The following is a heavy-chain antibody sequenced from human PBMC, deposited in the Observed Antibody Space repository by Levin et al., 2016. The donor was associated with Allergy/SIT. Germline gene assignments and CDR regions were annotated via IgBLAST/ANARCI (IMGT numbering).Heavy chain of an antibody. Sequence: WVRQAPGQGLEWMGRIIPILGIANYAQKFQGRVTITADKSTSTAYMELSSLRSEDTAVYYCARERITIFGVASPGYFDYWGQGTLVTVSS. CDR2: IIPILGIA. D-gene: IGHD3-3*01. CDR3: ARERITIFGVASPGYFDY. J-gene: IGHJ4*02. V-gene: IGHV1-69*04.